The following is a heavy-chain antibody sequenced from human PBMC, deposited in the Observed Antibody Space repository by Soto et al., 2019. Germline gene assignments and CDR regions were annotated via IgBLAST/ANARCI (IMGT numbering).Heavy chain of an antibody. CDR2: ISAYNGNT. CDR1: GYTFTSYG. Sequence: ASVKVSCKASGYTFTSYGISWVRQAPGQGLEWMGWISAYNGNTNYAQRLQGRVTMTTDTSTSTAYMELRSLRSDDTAVYYCARDGNCSSTSCYSWDYYYYSGMDVWGQGTTVTVSS. D-gene: IGHD2-2*02. V-gene: IGHV1-18*01. J-gene: IGHJ6*02. CDR3: ARDGNCSSTSCYSWDYYYYSGMDV.